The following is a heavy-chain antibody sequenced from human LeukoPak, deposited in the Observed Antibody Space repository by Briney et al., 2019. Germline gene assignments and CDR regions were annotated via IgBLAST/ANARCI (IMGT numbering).Heavy chain of an antibody. J-gene: IGHJ3*02. CDR2: IYSGGST. D-gene: IGHD1-26*01. Sequence: GGALGLSRGASGVTLRSKYMSWGRPAPGEGRGGGSVIYSGGSTYYADSVKGRFTISRDNSKNTLYLQMNSLRAEDTAVYYCASSVSGSYWNAFDIWGQGTMVTVSS. CDR1: GVTLRSKY. CDR3: ASSVSGSYWNAFDI. V-gene: IGHV3-53*01.